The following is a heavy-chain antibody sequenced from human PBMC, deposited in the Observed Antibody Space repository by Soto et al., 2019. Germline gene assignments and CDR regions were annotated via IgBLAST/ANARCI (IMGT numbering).Heavy chain of an antibody. J-gene: IGHJ5*02. CDR2: ISSSSSTI. V-gene: IGHV3-48*01. Sequence: GGSLRLSCAASGFTFSSYSMNWVRQAPGKGLEWVSYISSSSSTIYYADSVKGRFTISRDNSKNTLYLQMNSLRAEDTAVYYCAKEGLLLGANWFDPWGQGTLVTVSS. CDR3: AKEGLLLGANWFDP. CDR1: GFTFSSYS. D-gene: IGHD3-22*01.